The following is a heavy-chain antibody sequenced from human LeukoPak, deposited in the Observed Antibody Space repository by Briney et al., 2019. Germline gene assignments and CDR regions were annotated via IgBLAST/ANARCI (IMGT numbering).Heavy chain of an antibody. V-gene: IGHV3-21*01. D-gene: IGHD6-19*01. CDR2: ISSNSIYI. Sequence: GGSLRLSCAASGFTFNSYSMNWVRQAPGKGLEWVSSISSNSIYIYYADSMKGRFTISRDNAKNSLYLQMNNLRAEDTAVYYCARDLGRGWDPALGQRGQGNLVTVSS. CDR3: ARDLGRGWDPALGQ. J-gene: IGHJ4*02. CDR1: GFTFNSYS.